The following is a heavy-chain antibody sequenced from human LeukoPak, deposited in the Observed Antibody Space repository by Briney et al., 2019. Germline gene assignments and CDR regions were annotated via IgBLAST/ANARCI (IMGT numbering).Heavy chain of an antibody. D-gene: IGHD4-23*01. CDR3: AKDLEADTVVISAFDI. V-gene: IGHV3-23*01. CDR2: ISGSGGST. CDR1: GFTFSSYA. Sequence: PGGSLRLSCAASGFTFSSYATSWVRQAPGKGLEWVSAISGSGGSTYYADSVKGRLTISRDNSKNTLYLQMNSLRAEDTAVYYCAKDLEADTVVISAFDICGQGAMVTVSS. J-gene: IGHJ3*02.